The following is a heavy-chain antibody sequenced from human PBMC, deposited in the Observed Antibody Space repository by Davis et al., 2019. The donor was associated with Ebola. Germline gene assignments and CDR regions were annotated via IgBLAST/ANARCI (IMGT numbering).Heavy chain of an antibody. V-gene: IGHV3-33*01. CDR1: GFIFSSYG. D-gene: IGHD2-2*01. CDR3: ARDLEALVPAAVLAV. Sequence: GESLKISCAASGFIFSSYGMHWVRQAPGKGLECVAVIWYDETNTYYADSVKGRFTSSRDNSRNTLYLQMNSLRVEDTAVYYCARDLEALVPAAVLAVWGQGTTVTVSS. J-gene: IGHJ6*02. CDR2: IWYDETNT.